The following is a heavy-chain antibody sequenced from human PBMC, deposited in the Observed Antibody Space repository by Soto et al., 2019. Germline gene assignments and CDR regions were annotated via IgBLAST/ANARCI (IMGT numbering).Heavy chain of an antibody. D-gene: IGHD3-22*01. CDR1: GYTFTSYG. CDR3: ARDVGYYYDSSGYDY. J-gene: IGHJ4*02. Sequence: ASVKVSCKASGYTFTSYGISWVRQAPGQGLEWMGWISAYNGNTNYAQKLQGRVTMTTDTSTSTAYMELRSLRSDDTAVYYCARDVGYYYDSSGYDYWGQGTLVTVSS. CDR2: ISAYNGNT. V-gene: IGHV1-18*01.